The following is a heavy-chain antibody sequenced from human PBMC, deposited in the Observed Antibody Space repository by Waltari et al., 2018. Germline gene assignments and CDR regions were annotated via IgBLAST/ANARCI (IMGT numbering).Heavy chain of an antibody. D-gene: IGHD1-1*01. CDR1: GFTFSSYA. CDR3: ARVSMERAFDI. J-gene: IGHJ3*02. CDR2: ISSNGGST. V-gene: IGHV3-64*07. Sequence: EVQLVESGGGLVQPGGSLRLSCAASGFTFSSYAMHWVRQAPGKGLEYVSAISSNGGSTYYADCVKGRFTISRDNSKNTLYLQMGSLRAEDMAVYYCARVSMERAFDIWGQGTMVTVSS.